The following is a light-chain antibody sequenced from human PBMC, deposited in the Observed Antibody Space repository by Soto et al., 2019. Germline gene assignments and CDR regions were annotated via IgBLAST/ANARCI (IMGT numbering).Light chain of an antibody. CDR1: SSNIGLND. CDR2: DTN. CDR3: AAWDDSLNGPV. Sequence: QSVLTQPPSASGTPGQTVTISCSGSSSNIGLNDVHWYRQLSGTAPQILIYDTNQQATGVLDRFSGSRSGTSASLAIHGLQSEDEADYHCAAWDDSLNGPVFGGGTKLTVL. V-gene: IGLV1-44*01. J-gene: IGLJ2*01.